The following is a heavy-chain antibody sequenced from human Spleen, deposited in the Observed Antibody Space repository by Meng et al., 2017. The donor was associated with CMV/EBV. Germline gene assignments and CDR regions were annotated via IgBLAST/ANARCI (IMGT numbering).Heavy chain of an antibody. J-gene: IGHJ4*02. D-gene: IGHD5-24*01. CDR1: GYTFTSYG. Sequence: TCKASGYTFTSYGISWVRQAPGQGLEWMGWISAYNGNTNYAQRLQGRVTMTTDTSTSTAYMELRSLRSDDTAVYYGARDSDGYNYVRRFDYWGQGTLVTVSS. CDR2: ISAYNGNT. V-gene: IGHV1-18*01. CDR3: ARDSDGYNYVRRFDY.